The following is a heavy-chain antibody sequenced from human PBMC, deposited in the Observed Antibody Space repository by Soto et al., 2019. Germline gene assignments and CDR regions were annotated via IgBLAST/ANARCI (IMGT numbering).Heavy chain of an antibody. CDR1: GGSISSDGYS. J-gene: IGHJ4*02. CDR2: IYHSGST. D-gene: IGHD6-13*01. CDR3: ASSHAGAHITAAVH. V-gene: IGHV4-30-2*01. Sequence: QLQLQESGSGLVKPSQTLSLTCAVSGGSISSDGYSWSWIRQPPGKGREWIGYIYHSGSTYYNPSLKSRVTISVDRSKNQFSLKLSSVTAADTAVYYCASSHAGAHITAAVHWGQGTLVTVSS.